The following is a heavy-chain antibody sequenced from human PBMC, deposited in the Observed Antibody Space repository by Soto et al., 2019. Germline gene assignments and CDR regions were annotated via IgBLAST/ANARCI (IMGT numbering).Heavy chain of an antibody. D-gene: IGHD3-3*01. V-gene: IGHV4-31*03. Sequence: SETLSLTCTVSGGSISSGGYYWSWIRQHPGKGLEWIGYIYYSGSTYYNPSLKSRVTISVDTSKNQFSLKLSSVTAADTAVYYCARDQNHEFWSGYYGRGAFDIWGPGTRVTVSS. CDR1: GGSISSGGYY. J-gene: IGHJ3*02. CDR2: IYYSGST. CDR3: ARDQNHEFWSGYYGRGAFDI.